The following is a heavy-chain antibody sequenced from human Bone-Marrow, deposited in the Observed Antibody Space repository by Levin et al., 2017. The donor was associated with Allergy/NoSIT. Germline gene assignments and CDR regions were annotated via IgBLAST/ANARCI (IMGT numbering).Heavy chain of an antibody. V-gene: IGHV3-72*01. CDR2: TRNKANSYTT. D-gene: IGHD6-13*01. Sequence: PGGSLRLSCAASGFTFSDHYMDWVRQAPGKGLEWVGRTRNKANSYTTEYAASVKGRFTISRDDSKNSLYLQMNSLKTEDTAVYYCARVVAAAAPDYWGQGTLVTVSS. CDR1: GFTFSDHY. CDR3: ARVVAAAAPDY. J-gene: IGHJ4*02.